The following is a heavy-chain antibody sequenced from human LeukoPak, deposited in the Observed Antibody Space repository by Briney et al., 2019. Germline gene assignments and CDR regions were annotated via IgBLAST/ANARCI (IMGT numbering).Heavy chain of an antibody. Sequence: ASVKVSCKASGYTFTSYAMNWVRQAPGQGLEWMGWINTNTGNPTYAQGFTGRFVFSLDTSVSTAYLQISSLKAEDTAVYYCARGEEGDYYDSSGYYFDYWGQGTLVTVSS. D-gene: IGHD3-22*01. CDR1: GYTFTSYA. CDR2: INTNTGNP. CDR3: ARGEEGDYYDSSGYYFDY. V-gene: IGHV7-4-1*02. J-gene: IGHJ4*02.